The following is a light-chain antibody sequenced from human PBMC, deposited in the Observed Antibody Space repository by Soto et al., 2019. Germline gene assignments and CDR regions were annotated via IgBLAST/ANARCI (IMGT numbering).Light chain of an antibody. CDR1: QSVTTY. CDR2: GAS. CDR3: HQDAGPPAT. V-gene: IGKV3-20*01. Sequence: EVVLTQSPGTLSLSPGERATLSCRSSQSVTTYLAWYQHKPGQAPRLLIYGASWRAAGIPDRFSGSGSGSDFTLTISRLEPEDFAVYYCHQDAGPPATFGQGTRLEIK. J-gene: IGKJ2*01.